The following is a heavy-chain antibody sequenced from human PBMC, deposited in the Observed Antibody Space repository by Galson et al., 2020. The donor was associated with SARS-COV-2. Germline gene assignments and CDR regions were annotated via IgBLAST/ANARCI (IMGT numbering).Heavy chain of an antibody. CDR2: ISSSSSTI. Sequence: GESLKISCAASGFTFSDYSMNWVRQAPGKGLEWVSYISSSSSTIYYADSLKGRFTSSRDNAKNSLYLQMNSLRVDDTAVYYCARGTAKIGVAGTGDYWGQGTLVTVSS. CDR3: ARGTAKIGVAGTGDY. J-gene: IGHJ4*02. D-gene: IGHD6-19*01. CDR1: GFTFSDYS. V-gene: IGHV3-48*04.